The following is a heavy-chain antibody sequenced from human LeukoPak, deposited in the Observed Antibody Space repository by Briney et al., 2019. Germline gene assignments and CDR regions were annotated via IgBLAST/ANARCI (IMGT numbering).Heavy chain of an antibody. V-gene: IGHV4-61*05. D-gene: IGHD1-26*01. CDR1: GGSISSSSYY. CDR3: ARGGSYFDS. Sequence: SETLSLTCTVSGGSISSSSYYWGWIRQPPGKGLEWIGYNYYSGSTNYNPSRKSRVTISVDTSKNQFSLKLTSVTAADTAIYYCARGGSYFDSWGQGTLVTVSS. CDR2: NYYSGST. J-gene: IGHJ4*02.